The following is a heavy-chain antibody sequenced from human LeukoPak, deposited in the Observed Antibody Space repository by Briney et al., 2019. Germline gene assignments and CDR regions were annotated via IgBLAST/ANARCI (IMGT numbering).Heavy chain of an antibody. V-gene: IGHV3-30*02. CDR2: IRYDGSNK. CDR1: GFTFDDYA. J-gene: IGHJ1*01. CDR3: AKAPGGYGEYFQH. Sequence: PGGSLRLSCAASGFTFDDYAMHWVRQAPGKGLEWVAFIRYDGSNKYYADSVKGRFTISRDNSKNTLYLQMNSLRAEDTAVYYCAKAPGGYGEYFQHWGQGTLVTVSS. D-gene: IGHD3-16*01.